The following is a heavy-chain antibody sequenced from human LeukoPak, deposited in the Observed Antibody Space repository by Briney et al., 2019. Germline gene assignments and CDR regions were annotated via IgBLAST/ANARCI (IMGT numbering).Heavy chain of an antibody. CDR2: INHSGST. CDR1: GGSFSGYY. Sequence: SETLSLTCAVYGGSFSGYYWSWIRQPPGKGLEWIGEINHSGSTNYNPSLKSRVTISVDTSKNQFSLKLSSVTAADTAVYYCARSKRIAAAGPSDYWGQGTLVTVSS. D-gene: IGHD6-13*01. J-gene: IGHJ4*02. V-gene: IGHV4-34*01. CDR3: ARSKRIAAAGPSDY.